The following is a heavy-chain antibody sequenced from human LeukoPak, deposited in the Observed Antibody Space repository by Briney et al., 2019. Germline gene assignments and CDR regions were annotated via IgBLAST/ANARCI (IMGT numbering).Heavy chain of an antibody. Sequence: SETLSLTCTVSGSSISSSYYWGWIRQPPGKGLEWIGSIYYSGSTYYNPSLKSRVTISVDTSKNQFSLKLSSVAAADTAVYYCAPTGGRLLTPWFDPWGQGTLVTVSS. CDR3: APTGGRLLTPWFDP. CDR2: IYYSGST. J-gene: IGHJ5*02. D-gene: IGHD3-9*01. CDR1: GSSISSSYY. V-gene: IGHV4-39*07.